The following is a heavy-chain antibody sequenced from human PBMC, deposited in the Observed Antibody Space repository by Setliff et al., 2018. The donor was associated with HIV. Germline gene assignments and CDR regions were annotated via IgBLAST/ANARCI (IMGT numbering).Heavy chain of an antibody. CDR1: GFTVSSNY. V-gene: IGHV3-23*01. CDR2: ISGSGRGT. D-gene: IGHD5-12*01. Sequence: PGGSLRLSCAASGFTVSSNYMSWVRQAPGKGLEWVSVISGSGRGTYYADSVKGRFTISRDNSKNTLYLQVNSLRAEDTAVYYCAKDPRAAVATICDYWGQGTLVTVSS. CDR3: AKDPRAAVATICDY. J-gene: IGHJ4*02.